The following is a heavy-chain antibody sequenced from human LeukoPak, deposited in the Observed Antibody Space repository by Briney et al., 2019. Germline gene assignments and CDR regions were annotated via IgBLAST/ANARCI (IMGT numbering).Heavy chain of an antibody. D-gene: IGHD1-14*01. Sequence: GSSVKVSCKASGGTFSSYAISWVRQAPGQGLEWMGWINPDSGGTHYAQNFQGWVTMTRDTSISTAYMELSRLRSDDTAVCYCARGTLTAPRSAFDIWGQGTMVTVSS. CDR1: GGTFSSYA. J-gene: IGHJ3*02. CDR3: ARGTLTAPRSAFDI. CDR2: INPDSGGT. V-gene: IGHV1-2*04.